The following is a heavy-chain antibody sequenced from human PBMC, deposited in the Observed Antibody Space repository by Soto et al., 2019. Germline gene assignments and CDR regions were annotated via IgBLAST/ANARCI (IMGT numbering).Heavy chain of an antibody. CDR3: AKDTYYHDSSGYYVFDF. J-gene: IGHJ4*02. CDR1: DLTFSSYG. CDR2: ISYDGSNK. V-gene: IGHV3-30*18. Sequence: PGGSLRLSCVASDLTFSSYGIHWVRQAPCKGLEWVAVISYDGSNKQYGDSVKGRFTMSRDNSKKKVHLQMNSLRVEDTAVYYCAKDTYYHDSSGYYVFDFWGQGTLVTVSS. D-gene: IGHD3-22*01.